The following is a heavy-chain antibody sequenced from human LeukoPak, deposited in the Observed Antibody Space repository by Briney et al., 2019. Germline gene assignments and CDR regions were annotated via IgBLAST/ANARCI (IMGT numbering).Heavy chain of an antibody. V-gene: IGHV3-23*01. CDR1: GFTFSSYA. CDR3: AKRAARLSARPNAKEYYFDY. Sequence: QSGGSLRLSCTASGFTFSSYAMSWVRQARGKGLEWVSAISGSGGSTYYADSVKGRFTISRNNSKNTLYLQMKRLRAEDTAVYYCAKRAARLSARPNAKEYYFDYWGQGTLVTVSS. J-gene: IGHJ4*02. D-gene: IGHD6-6*01. CDR2: ISGSGGST.